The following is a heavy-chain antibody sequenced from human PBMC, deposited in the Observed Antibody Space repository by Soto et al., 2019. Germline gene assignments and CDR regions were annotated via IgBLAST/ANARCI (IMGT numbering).Heavy chain of an antibody. CDR3: ARGRYCLTGRCFPNWFDS. D-gene: IGHD2-15*01. Sequence: SETLSLTCSVSGDSISTVDYFWAWIRQPPGQALEYIGYIYKSATTYYNPSFEGRVAISLDTSKSHFSLNVTPVTAADTAVYFCARGRYCLTGRCFPNWFDSWGQGTLVTV. J-gene: IGHJ5*01. CDR2: IYKSATT. V-gene: IGHV4-30-4*01. CDR1: GDSISTVDYF.